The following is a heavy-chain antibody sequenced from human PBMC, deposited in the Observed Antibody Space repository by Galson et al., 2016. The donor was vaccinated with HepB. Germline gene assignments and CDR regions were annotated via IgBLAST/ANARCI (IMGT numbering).Heavy chain of an antibody. Sequence: SETLSLTCTVSGGSISSYYWSWIRQPPGKGLEWLGYFYQSGSIDYNPPLKGRVSISLDTSKNPVSLRLNSVTSADTAVYFCARGYSSSWYGGRFLNYWGQGTLVTVSS. CDR2: FYQSGSI. J-gene: IGHJ4*02. CDR3: ARGYSSSWYGGRFLNY. CDR1: GGSISSYY. V-gene: IGHV4-59*01. D-gene: IGHD6-13*01.